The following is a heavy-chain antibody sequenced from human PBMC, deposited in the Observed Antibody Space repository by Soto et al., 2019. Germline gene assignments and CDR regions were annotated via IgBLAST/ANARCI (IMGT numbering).Heavy chain of an antibody. Sequence: QLQLQESGSGLVKPSQTLSLTCAVSGGSISSGGYSWSWIRQPPGKVLEWIGYIYHSGSTYYNPSLKSRVTISVDRSKNQFSLKLRSVTAADTAVYYCARAGGLGAVAVDYWGQGTLVTVSS. V-gene: IGHV4-30-2*01. CDR2: IYHSGST. D-gene: IGHD6-19*01. J-gene: IGHJ4*02. CDR1: GGSISSGGYS. CDR3: ARAGGLGAVAVDY.